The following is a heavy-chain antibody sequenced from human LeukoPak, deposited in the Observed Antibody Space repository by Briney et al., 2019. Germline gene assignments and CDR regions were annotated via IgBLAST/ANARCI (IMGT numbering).Heavy chain of an antibody. CDR1: GGSISSGGYS. D-gene: IGHD3-22*01. CDR3: ARGPYYYDSSGYIDY. J-gene: IGHJ4*02. Sequence: PSETLSLTCAVSGGSISSGGYSWSWIRQPPGKGLEWSGYIYHSGSTYYNPSLKSRVTISVDRSKNQFSLKLSSVTAADTAVYYCARGPYYYDSSGYIDYWGPGTLVTVSS. CDR2: IYHSGST. V-gene: IGHV4-30-2*01.